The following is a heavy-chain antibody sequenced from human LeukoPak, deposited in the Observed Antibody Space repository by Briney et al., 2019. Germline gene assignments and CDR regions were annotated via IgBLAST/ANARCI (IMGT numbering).Heavy chain of an antibody. CDR1: GYSISSGYY. V-gene: IGHV4-38-2*01. Sequence: SETLSLTCAVSGYSISSGYYWGWIRQPPGKGLEWIGSIYHSGSTYYNPSLKSRVTISVDTSKNQFSPKLSSVTAADTAVYYCASSYSSSWPLDYWGQGTLVTVSS. D-gene: IGHD6-13*01. CDR3: ASSYSSSWPLDY. J-gene: IGHJ4*02. CDR2: IYHSGST.